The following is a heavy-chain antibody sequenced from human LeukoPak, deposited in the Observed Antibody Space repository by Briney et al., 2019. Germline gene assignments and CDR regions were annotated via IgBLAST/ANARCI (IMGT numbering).Heavy chain of an antibody. CDR2: IYYSGNT. CDR1: GGAINSVGNY. J-gene: IGHJ4*02. V-gene: IGHV4-31*03. Sequence: SETLSLTCTVSGGAINSVGNYWSWVRQYPGKGLEWIGNIYYSGNTYYNPSLNSRLTISVDTSSNQFSLILTSVTAADTAVYYCARGTKTGYTGYDWNYWGQGSLVTVSS. CDR3: ARGTKTGYTGYDWNY. D-gene: IGHD5-12*01.